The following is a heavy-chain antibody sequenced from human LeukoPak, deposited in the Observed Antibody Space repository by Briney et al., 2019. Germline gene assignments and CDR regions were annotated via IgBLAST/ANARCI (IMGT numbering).Heavy chain of an antibody. CDR2: INHFGTK. CDR3: ARAGNVLVVTQKKKKPIDL. J-gene: IGHJ5*02. V-gene: IGHV4-34*01. Sequence: SETLSLTCGVYGGTFGGYYWTWIRQAPGEGPEWIGEINHFGTKNYSPPLKSRLSISVDTAKKEFSLNLRSVTAADTAVYYCARAGNVLVVTQKKKKPIDLWAQGTQVVVSS. D-gene: IGHD3-10*01. CDR1: GGTFGGYY.